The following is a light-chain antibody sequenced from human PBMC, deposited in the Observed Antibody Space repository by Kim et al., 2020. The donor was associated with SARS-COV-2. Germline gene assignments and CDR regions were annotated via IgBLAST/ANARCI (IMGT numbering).Light chain of an antibody. J-gene: IGKJ2*01. V-gene: IGKV1-17*01. CDR3: LQHNSYPYT. CDR2: AAS. Sequence: SASGGDRVTSTCRERQGIRSDLSWYQQKQGKAPKRLIYAASNLQSGIPSRFGGSGSGTEFTLTISSLQPEDFATYFCLQHNSYPYTFGQGTKLEI. CDR1: QGIRSD.